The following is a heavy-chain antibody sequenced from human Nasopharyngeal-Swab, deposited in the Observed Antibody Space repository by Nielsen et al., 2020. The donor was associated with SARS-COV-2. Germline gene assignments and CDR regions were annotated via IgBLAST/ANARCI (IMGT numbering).Heavy chain of an antibody. J-gene: IGHJ6*02. CDR1: GYTFTSYG. D-gene: IGHD6-13*01. V-gene: IGHV1-18*01. CDR2: ISAYNCHT. Sequence: ASVQVSCNASGYTFTSYGISWVLHAPGHGIEWMGWISAYNCHTNHSQKLQGRVTMTTDPATLTAYMELRSLRSDDTAVYYCARDTGSSWPEQQYYYYYGMDVWGQGTTVTVSS. CDR3: ARDTGSSWPEQQYYYYYGMDV.